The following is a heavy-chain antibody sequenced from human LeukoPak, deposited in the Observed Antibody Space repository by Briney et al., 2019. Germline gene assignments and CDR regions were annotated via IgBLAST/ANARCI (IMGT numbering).Heavy chain of an antibody. CDR2: IWYDGNNK. D-gene: IGHD3-9*01. V-gene: IGHV3-30*02. CDR3: ARGTYYNTLTGFRGRILGLDY. CDR1: GFTFSTYG. Sequence: GGPLRLSCTASGFTFSTYGKHWAPQAPGKGLEGVAFIWYDGNNKYYAVSVKGRFTISRDNSKNTLYLQMGSLRAEDTAVYYCARGTYYNTLTGFRGRILGLDYWGQGTLVTVSS. J-gene: IGHJ4*02.